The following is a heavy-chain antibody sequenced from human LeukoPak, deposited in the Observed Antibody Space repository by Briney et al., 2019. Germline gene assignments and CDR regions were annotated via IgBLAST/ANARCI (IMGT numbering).Heavy chain of an antibody. CDR2: INAGNGNT. J-gene: IGHJ6*02. D-gene: IGHD2-2*01. Sequence: AASVKVSCKASGYTFTSYAMHRVRQAPGQRLEWMGWINAGNGNTKYSQKFQGRVTITRDTSASTAYMELSSLRSEDTAVYYCAGSTSFFVGGGYGMDVWGQGTTVTVSS. CDR1: GYTFTSYA. V-gene: IGHV1-3*01. CDR3: AGSTSFFVGGGYGMDV.